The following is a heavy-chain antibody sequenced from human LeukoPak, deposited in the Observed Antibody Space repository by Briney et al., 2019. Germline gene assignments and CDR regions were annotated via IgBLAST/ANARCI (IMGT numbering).Heavy chain of an antibody. J-gene: IGHJ6*02. CDR1: GGSFSGYY. CDR2: INHSGST. CDR3: ASSLVEVAWSGGMDV. Sequence: PSETLSLTCAVYGGSFSGYYWSWIRQPPGKGLEWIGEINHSGSTNYNPSLKSRVTISVATSKNQFSLKLSSVTAADTAVYYCASSLVEVAWSGGMDVWGQGTTVTVSS. V-gene: IGHV4-34*01. D-gene: IGHD2-15*01.